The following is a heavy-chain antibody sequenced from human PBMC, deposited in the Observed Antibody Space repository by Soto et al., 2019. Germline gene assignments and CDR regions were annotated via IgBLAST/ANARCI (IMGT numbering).Heavy chain of an antibody. Sequence: SETLSLTCTVSGGSISSGGYYWSWIRQHPGKGLEWIGYIYYNGNTYYNPSLKSRVTISLDTSKNQFSLKVNSMTAADAAVYYCARASTTVTTLDYWGQGTLVTVSS. V-gene: IGHV4-31*03. CDR2: IYYNGNT. D-gene: IGHD4-17*01. J-gene: IGHJ4*02. CDR3: ARASTTVTTLDY. CDR1: GGSISSGGYY.